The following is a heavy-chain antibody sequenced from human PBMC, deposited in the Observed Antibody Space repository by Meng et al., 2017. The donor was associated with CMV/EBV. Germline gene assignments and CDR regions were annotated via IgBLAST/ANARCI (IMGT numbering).Heavy chain of an antibody. CDR3: ARDFLFGPPPDY. CDR1: GFTVRNNY. CDR2: IYSGGTI. J-gene: IGHJ4*02. D-gene: IGHD2/OR15-2a*01. V-gene: IGHV3-53*01. Sequence: GESLKISCEASGFTVRNNYMSWVRQAPGKGLEWVSVIYSGGTIYYADSVKGRFSISRDISKNTLYLQMNNLRAEDTAVYYCARDFLFGPPPDYWGQGTLVTVSS.